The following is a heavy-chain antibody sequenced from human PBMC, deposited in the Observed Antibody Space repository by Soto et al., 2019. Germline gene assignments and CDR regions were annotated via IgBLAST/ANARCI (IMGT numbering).Heavy chain of an antibody. Sequence: QVQLQESGPGLVKPSQTLSLTCTVSGGSISSGGYYWSWIRQHPGKGLEWIGYIYYSGSTYYNPSLKSRVTISVDTSKNQFSLNMSSVTAADTAVYYCAASCVGCGGFNYYGMDVWGQVTTVTVSS. CDR1: GGSISSGGYY. J-gene: IGHJ6*02. CDR3: AASCVGCGGFNYYGMDV. CDR2: IYYSGST. D-gene: IGHD2-21*01. V-gene: IGHV4-31*03.